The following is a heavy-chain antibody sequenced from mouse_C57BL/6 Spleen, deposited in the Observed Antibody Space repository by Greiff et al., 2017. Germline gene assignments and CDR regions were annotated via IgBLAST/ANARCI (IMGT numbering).Heavy chain of an antibody. J-gene: IGHJ1*03. V-gene: IGHV1-26*01. D-gene: IGHD2-3*01. CDR1: GYTFTDYY. Sequence: EVQLQQSGPELVKPGASVKISCKASGYTFTDYYMNWVKQSHGKSLEWIGDINPNNGGTSYNQKFKGKATLTVDKSSSTAYMELRSLTSEDSAVYYCARSDDYGYFDVWGTGTTVTVSS. CDR2: INPNNGGT. CDR3: ARSDDYGYFDV.